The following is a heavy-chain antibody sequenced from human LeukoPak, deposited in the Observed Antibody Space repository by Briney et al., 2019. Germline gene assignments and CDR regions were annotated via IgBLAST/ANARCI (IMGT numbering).Heavy chain of an antibody. CDR3: AREGRELLSNDDY. D-gene: IGHD3-10*01. CDR2: IYYSGST. V-gene: IGHV4-30-4*01. J-gene: IGHJ4*02. CDR1: GGSSSSGDYY. Sequence: SETLSLTCTVSGGSSSSGDYYWSWIRQPPGKGLEWIGYIYYSGSTYYNPSLKSRVTISVDTSKNQFSLKLSSVTAADTAVYYCAREGRELLSNDDYWGQGTLVTVSS.